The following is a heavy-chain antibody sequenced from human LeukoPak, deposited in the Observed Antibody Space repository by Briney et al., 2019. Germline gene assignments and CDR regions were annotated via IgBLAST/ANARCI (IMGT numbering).Heavy chain of an antibody. D-gene: IGHD3-10*01. CDR1: GGSISSYY. V-gene: IGHV4-59*01. CDR3: ARAGSYYGSGRIYYFDY. J-gene: IGHJ4*02. Sequence: SETLSLTCTVSGGSISSYYWSWIRQPPGKGLEWIGYIYYSGSTNYNPSLKSRVTISVDTSKNQFSLKLSSVTAADTAVYYCARAGSYYGSGRIYYFDYWGQGTLVTVSS. CDR2: IYYSGST.